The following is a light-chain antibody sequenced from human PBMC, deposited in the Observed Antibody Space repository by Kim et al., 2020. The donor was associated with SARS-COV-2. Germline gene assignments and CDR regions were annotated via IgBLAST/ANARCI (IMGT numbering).Light chain of an antibody. CDR2: GNS. J-gene: IGLJ2*01. CDR3: QSYDSSLSGVL. CDR1: SYNIGAGYD. Sequence: QRVTISCTGSSYNIGAGYDVHWYQQLPGTAPKLLIYGNSKRPSGVPDRFSGSKSGTSASLAITGLQAEDEADYYCQSYDSSLSGVLFGGGTQLTVL. V-gene: IGLV1-40*01.